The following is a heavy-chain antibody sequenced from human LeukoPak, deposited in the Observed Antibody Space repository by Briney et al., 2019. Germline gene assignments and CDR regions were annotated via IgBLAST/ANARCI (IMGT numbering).Heavy chain of an antibody. V-gene: IGHV4-30-4*08. D-gene: IGHD2-2*01. CDR3: ARAGAYCSSTSCYGQNWFDP. CDR1: GGSISSGAYY. J-gene: IGHJ5*02. CDR2: IYYSGST. Sequence: SETLSLTCAVSGGSISSGAYYWRWIRQPPGKGMEWIGYIYYSGSTYYNPSLKSRVTISVDTSKNQFSLKLSSVTAADTAVYYCARAGAYCSSTSCYGQNWFDPWGQGTLVTVSS.